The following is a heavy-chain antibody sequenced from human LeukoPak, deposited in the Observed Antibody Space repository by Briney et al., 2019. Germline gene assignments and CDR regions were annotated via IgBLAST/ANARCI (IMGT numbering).Heavy chain of an antibody. Sequence: PSETLSLTCAVSAGSISSSNYYWGWIRQPPGKGLEWIGSFSYSGSTYYNPSLKSRVTISVDTSKNQFSLKLRSVAAADTAVYYCARQSRDGYTYRFDYWGQGTLVTVSS. D-gene: IGHD5-24*01. CDR1: AGSISSSNYY. CDR3: ARQSRDGYTYRFDY. CDR2: FSYSGST. J-gene: IGHJ4*02. V-gene: IGHV4-39*01.